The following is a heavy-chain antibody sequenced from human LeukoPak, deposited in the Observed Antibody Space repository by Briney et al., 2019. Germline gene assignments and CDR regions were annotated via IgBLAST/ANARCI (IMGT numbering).Heavy chain of an antibody. CDR1: GGSISSHY. CDR3: ARVRGGGDWFDP. D-gene: IGHD2-15*01. CDR2: IYYSGST. V-gene: IGHV4-59*11. J-gene: IGHJ5*02. Sequence: SETLSLTCTVSGGSISSHYWSWIRQPPGKGLEWIGYIYYSGSTNYNPSLKSRVTISVDTSKNQFSLKLSSVTAADTAVYYCARVRGGGDWFDPWGQGTLVTVSS.